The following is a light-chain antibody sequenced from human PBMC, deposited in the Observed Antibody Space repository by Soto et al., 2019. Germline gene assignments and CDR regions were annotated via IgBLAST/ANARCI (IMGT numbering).Light chain of an antibody. V-gene: IGKV3-15*01. CDR3: QQYNNWPPYT. CDR2: GAS. J-gene: IGKJ2*01. CDR1: QSVYSN. Sequence: EIVMTQSPATLSVSPGERVTLSCRASQSVYSNLAWHQEKPCQAPRLLIYGASTRATGIPGRFSGSGSGTEFTLTISSLQSEDFAVYYCQQYNNWPPYTFGQGTKLEIK.